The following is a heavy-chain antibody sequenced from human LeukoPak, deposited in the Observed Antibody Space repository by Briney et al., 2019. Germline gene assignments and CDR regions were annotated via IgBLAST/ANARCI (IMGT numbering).Heavy chain of an antibody. D-gene: IGHD3-9*01. Sequence: GGSLRPSCAPFGLTLSSYSMNWVRQAPGKRLEWVSSISSSTSYIYYADTVKGRFTISRDNAKNSLYLQMNSLRAEDTAVYYWARGEGYDILWFDPWGQGTLVTVSS. CDR1: GLTLSSYS. CDR2: ISSSTSYI. CDR3: ARGEGYDILWFDP. J-gene: IGHJ5*02. V-gene: IGHV3-21*01.